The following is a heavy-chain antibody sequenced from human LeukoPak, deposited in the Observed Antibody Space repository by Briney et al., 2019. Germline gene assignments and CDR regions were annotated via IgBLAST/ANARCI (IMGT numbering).Heavy chain of an antibody. CDR3: AICMVSGRRNDLDI. V-gene: IGHV3-74*01. D-gene: IGHD2-8*01. CDR2: INEAGSVT. Sequence: SGGSLRLSCAASGVTFSSYWMHWVRQAPGKGLVWVSRINEAGSVTNYADSVKGRFTISRDNAKNTLYLQMNSLRAEDTAIYYCAICMVSGRRNDLDIWAQGTMVTVSS. CDR1: GVTFSSYW. J-gene: IGHJ3*02.